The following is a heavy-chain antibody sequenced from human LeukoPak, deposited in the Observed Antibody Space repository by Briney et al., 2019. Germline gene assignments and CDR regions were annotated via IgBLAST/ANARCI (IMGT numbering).Heavy chain of an antibody. Sequence: SVKVSCKASGGTFSSYAISWVRQAPGQGLEWMGGIIPIFGTANYAQKFQGRVTITADESTSTAYMELSSLRSEDTAVYYCATNRYSYYYYGMDVWGKGTTVTVS. D-gene: IGHD5-18*01. V-gene: IGHV1-69*13. CDR3: ATNRYSYYYYGMDV. J-gene: IGHJ6*04. CDR2: IIPIFGTA. CDR1: GGTFSSYA.